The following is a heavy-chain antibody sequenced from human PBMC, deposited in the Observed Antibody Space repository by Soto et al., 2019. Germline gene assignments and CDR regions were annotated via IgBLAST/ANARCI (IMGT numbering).Heavy chain of an antibody. CDR3: ARGFTMVRGGRAYGMDV. Sequence: QVQLVQSGAEVKKPGASVKVSCKASGYTFTSYGISWVRQAPGQGLEWMGWISAYNGNTNYAQKLQGRVTMTTDTSXSXXYMELRSLRSDDTAVYYCARGFTMVRGGRAYGMDVWGQGTTVTVSS. CDR2: ISAYNGNT. J-gene: IGHJ6*02. V-gene: IGHV1-18*01. CDR1: GYTFTSYG. D-gene: IGHD3-10*01.